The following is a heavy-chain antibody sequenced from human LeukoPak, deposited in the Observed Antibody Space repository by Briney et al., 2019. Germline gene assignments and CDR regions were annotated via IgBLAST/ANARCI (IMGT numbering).Heavy chain of an antibody. CDR3: AKDYYYGSGSYSIDY. V-gene: IGHV3-30*18. D-gene: IGHD3-10*01. J-gene: IGHJ4*02. Sequence: GGSLRLSCAASGFTFSNYGMHWVRQAPGKGLEWVAVISYDGSNKYYADSVKGRFTISRDNSKNTLYLQMNSLRAENTAVYYCAKDYYYGSGSYSIDYWGQGTLVTVSS. CDR1: GFTFSNYG. CDR2: ISYDGSNK.